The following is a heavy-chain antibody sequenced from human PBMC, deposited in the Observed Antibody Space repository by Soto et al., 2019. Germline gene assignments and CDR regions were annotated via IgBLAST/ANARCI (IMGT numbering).Heavy chain of an antibody. CDR1: GFTFSSYA. CDR3: AKGAPATVTYGPLYYYYYMDV. Sequence: GGSLRLSCAASGFTFSSYAMSWVRQAPGKGLEWVSAISGSGGSTYYADSVKGRFTISRDNSKNTLYLQMNSLRAEDTAVYYCAKGAPATVTYGPLYYYYYMDVWGKGTTVTVSS. V-gene: IGHV3-23*01. J-gene: IGHJ6*03. CDR2: ISGSGGST. D-gene: IGHD4-17*01.